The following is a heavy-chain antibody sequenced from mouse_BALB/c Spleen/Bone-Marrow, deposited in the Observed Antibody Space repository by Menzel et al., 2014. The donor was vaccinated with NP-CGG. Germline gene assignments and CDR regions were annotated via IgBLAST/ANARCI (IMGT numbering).Heavy chain of an antibody. CDR2: ISSGGSYT. CDR1: GFTFSSYA. D-gene: IGHD2-4*01. CDR3: ARHGITRLLDY. V-gene: IGHV5-9-3*01. J-gene: IGHJ2*01. Sequence: EVQGVESGGGLVKPGGSLKLSCAASGFTFSSYAMSWVRQTPEKRLEWVATISSGGSYTYYPDSVKGRFTISRDNAKNTLXXXMSSRRSEDTAMYYCARHGITRLLDYWGXGXTLTVSS.